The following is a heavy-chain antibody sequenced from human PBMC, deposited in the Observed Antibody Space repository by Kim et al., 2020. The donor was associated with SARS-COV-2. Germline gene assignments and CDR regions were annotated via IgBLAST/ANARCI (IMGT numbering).Heavy chain of an antibody. CDR1: GFTFSGSN. J-gene: IGHJ6*02. CDR2: IRTKAGSYAT. CDR3: TAPKEV. V-gene: IGHV3-73*01. Sequence: GGSLRLSCAASGFTFSGSNIHWVRQASGKGLEWVARIRTKAGSYATAYAASVKGRFIISRDDSKNTAYLQMNSLKTEDTARYFCTAPKEVWGQGTTVTVS.